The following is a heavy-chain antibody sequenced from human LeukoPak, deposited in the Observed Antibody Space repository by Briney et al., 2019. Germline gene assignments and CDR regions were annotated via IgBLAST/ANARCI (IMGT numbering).Heavy chain of an antibody. Sequence: PGRSLRLSCAASGFTLSSYAMHWVRQAPGKGLEWVAVISYDGSNKYYADSVKGRFTISRDNSKNTLYLQMNSLRAEDTAVYYCARDAYYDILTGIYYYYGMDVWGQGTTVTVSS. V-gene: IGHV3-30-3*01. CDR3: ARDAYYDILTGIYYYYGMDV. CDR1: GFTLSSYA. J-gene: IGHJ6*02. D-gene: IGHD3-9*01. CDR2: ISYDGSNK.